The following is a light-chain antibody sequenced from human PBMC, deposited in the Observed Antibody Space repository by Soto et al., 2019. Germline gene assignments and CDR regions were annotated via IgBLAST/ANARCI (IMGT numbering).Light chain of an antibody. Sequence: QSVLTQPPSASGTPGQRVTISCSGSSSNIGSNYVYWYQQLPGTAPKLLIYSNNQRPSGVPDRFSGSKSGTSASLAISGLRSEDEADYYWAAWDDSLSGRDVVFGGGTKLTVL. V-gene: IGLV1-47*02. CDR3: AAWDDSLSGRDVV. CDR1: SSNIGSNY. J-gene: IGLJ2*01. CDR2: SNN.